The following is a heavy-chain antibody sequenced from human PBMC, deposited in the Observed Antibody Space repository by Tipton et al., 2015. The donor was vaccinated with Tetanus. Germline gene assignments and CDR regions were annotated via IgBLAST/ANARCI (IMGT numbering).Heavy chain of an antibody. Sequence: TLSLTCAVHGGSFSDYFWSWIRQSPGRGLEWIGEINYTGITRYNPSLKSRVTMSVDTSKKQISLHLKSVTAADAAVYYCAASVVGWFDPWGQGARVTVSS. CDR1: GGSFSDYF. V-gene: IGHV4-34*01. CDR3: AASVVGWFDP. D-gene: IGHD2-21*01. CDR2: INYTGIT. J-gene: IGHJ5*02.